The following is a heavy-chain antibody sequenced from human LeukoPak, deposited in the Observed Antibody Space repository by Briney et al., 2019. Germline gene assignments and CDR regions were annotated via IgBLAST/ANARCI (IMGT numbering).Heavy chain of an antibody. V-gene: IGHV1-2*02. Sequence: ASVKVSCKASGGTFSSYAISWVRQAPGQGLEWMGWINPNSGGTNYAQKFQGRVTMTRDTSISTVYMELSSLRSEDTAVYYCATTDTAMTFDYWGQGTLVTVSS. CDR1: GGTFSSYA. CDR2: INPNSGGT. J-gene: IGHJ4*02. D-gene: IGHD5-18*01. CDR3: ATTDTAMTFDY.